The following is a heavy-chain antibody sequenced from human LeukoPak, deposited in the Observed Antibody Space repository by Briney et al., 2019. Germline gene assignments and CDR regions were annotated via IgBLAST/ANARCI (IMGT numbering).Heavy chain of an antibody. D-gene: IGHD6-6*01. CDR3: ARFRYSSSAFDY. J-gene: IGHJ4*02. V-gene: IGHV3-7*01. CDR2: IKQDGSDK. CDR1: GFTFSTYW. Sequence: GGSLRLSCAASGFTFSTYWMTWVRQGPGQGLKWVANIKQDGSDKYYVDSVKGRFTISRDNAKNSLYLQRNSLRAEDTAVYYCARFRYSSSAFDYWGQGTLVTVSS.